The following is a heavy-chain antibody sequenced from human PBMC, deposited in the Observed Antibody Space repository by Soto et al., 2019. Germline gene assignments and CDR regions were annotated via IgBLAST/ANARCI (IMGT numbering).Heavy chain of an antibody. CDR3: AGGSTWQGRDWFDP. V-gene: IGHV4-39*01. CDR1: GDSVSNSGYY. J-gene: IGHJ5*02. D-gene: IGHD6-13*01. Sequence: SETLSLTCTVPGDSVSNSGYYWGWIRQSPGKRLEWIGSVSFIGSKYYNPSLRSRVTFSVDTSKTLISLKLRSVTAADTAVYYCAGGSTWQGRDWFDPWGQGTLVTVPQ. CDR2: VSFIGSK.